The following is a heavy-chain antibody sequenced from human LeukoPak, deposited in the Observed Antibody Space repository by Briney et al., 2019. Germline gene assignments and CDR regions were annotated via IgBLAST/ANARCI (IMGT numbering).Heavy chain of an antibody. Sequence: GGSLRLSCAASGFTFSSYSMNWVRQAPGKGLEWVSYIRSSSSTIYYADSVKGRFTISRDNAKNSLYLQMNSLRAEDTAVYYCASYPDTADAFDIWGQGTMVTVSS. J-gene: IGHJ3*02. CDR1: GFTFSSYS. V-gene: IGHV3-48*01. CDR3: ASYPDTADAFDI. CDR2: IRSSSSTI. D-gene: IGHD5-18*01.